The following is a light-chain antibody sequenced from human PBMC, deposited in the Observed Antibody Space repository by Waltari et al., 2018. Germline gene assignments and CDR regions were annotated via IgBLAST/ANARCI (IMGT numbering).Light chain of an antibody. CDR3: QQYNSYSQT. CDR2: DAS. Sequence: DIQMTQSPSTLSASVGDRATITCRASQSISSWLAWYQQKPGKAPKLLIYDASSLESGVPSRFSGSGSGTEFTLTISSLQPDDFATYYCQQYNSYSQTFGQGTKLEIK. CDR1: QSISSW. J-gene: IGKJ2*01. V-gene: IGKV1-5*01.